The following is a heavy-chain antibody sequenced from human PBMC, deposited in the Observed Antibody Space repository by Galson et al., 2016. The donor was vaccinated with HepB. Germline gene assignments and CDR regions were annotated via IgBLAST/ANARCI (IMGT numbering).Heavy chain of an antibody. J-gene: IGHJ4*02. CDR2: IYYSENT. CDR1: GDSVSSGDYY. D-gene: IGHD2-2*01. Sequence: TLSLTCTVSGDSVSSGDYYWSWIRQPPGKGLEWIGYIYYSENTYYNPSLKSRVTISVDTSKNQVSLKLSSVTAADTAFYYCARDRPSWIRSSPGVDFWGPGTLVTVSS. CDR3: ARDRPSWIRSSPGVDF. V-gene: IGHV4-30-4*01.